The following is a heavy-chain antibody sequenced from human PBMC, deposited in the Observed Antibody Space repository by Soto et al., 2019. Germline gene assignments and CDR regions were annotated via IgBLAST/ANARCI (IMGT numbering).Heavy chain of an antibody. CDR3: ARRLSYGDFLFDN. Sequence: EVQLVESGGGLVKPGGSLRLSCVASGFTFSTYSMNWVRQAPGKGLEWVSSISTTSNYRYYADSVKGRFTISRDNAKNSLYLQMNSLRAEATAVYYCARRLSYGDFLFDNWGQGTLVTVSS. V-gene: IGHV3-21*01. CDR2: ISTTSNYR. J-gene: IGHJ4*02. D-gene: IGHD4-17*01. CDR1: GFTFSTYS.